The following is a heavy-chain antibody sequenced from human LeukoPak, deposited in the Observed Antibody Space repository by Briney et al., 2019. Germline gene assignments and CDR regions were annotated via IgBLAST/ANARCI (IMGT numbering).Heavy chain of an antibody. CDR2: INPSGGST. CDR3: ARVNVVVGAVYYYYMDV. CDR1: GYTFTSYY. J-gene: IGHJ6*03. V-gene: IGHV1-46*01. Sequence: ASVKVSCKASGYTFTSYYMHWVRQAPGQGLEWMGIINPSGGSTSYAQKFQGRVTMTRDTSTSTVYMELSSLRSEDTAVYYCARVNVVVGAVYYYYMDVWGKGTTVTVSS. D-gene: IGHD1-26*01.